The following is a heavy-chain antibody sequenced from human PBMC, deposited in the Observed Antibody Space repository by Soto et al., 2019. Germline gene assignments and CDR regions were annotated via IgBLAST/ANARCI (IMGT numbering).Heavy chain of an antibody. CDR1: GFMFNSYW. D-gene: IGHD2-21*02. CDR3: ARDPHGGYSGAPHDAFDM. V-gene: IGHV3-74*01. J-gene: IGHJ3*02. Sequence: GGSLRLSCVASGFMFNSYWMHWVRQAPGKGLVWVSRLKGDGSKTSYADSVKGRFTISRDNAKNTLFLQINSLRVEDTAVYYCARDPHGGYSGAPHDAFDMWGQGTMVTVSS. CDR2: LKGDGSKT.